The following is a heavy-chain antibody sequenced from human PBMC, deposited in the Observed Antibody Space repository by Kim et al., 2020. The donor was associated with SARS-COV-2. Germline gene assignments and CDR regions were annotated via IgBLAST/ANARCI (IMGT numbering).Heavy chain of an antibody. V-gene: IGHV4-30-2*01. CDR2: T. Sequence: THHTPTDKCRDTISRDRSKNQFSLKRSSVTAADTAVYYCARGLSGSLDYWGQGTLVTVSS. J-gene: IGHJ4*02. CDR3: ARGLSGSLDY. D-gene: IGHD3-10*01.